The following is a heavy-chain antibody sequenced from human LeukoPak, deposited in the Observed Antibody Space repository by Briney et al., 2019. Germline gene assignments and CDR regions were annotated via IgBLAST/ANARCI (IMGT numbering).Heavy chain of an antibody. D-gene: IGHD2-21*02. Sequence: GGSLRLSCAASGFTFSSYSMNWVRQAPGKGLGWVSSISSSSSYIYYADSVKGRFTISRDNAKNSLYLQMNSLRAEDTAVYYCARGGGDSLYFQHWGQGTLVTVSS. V-gene: IGHV3-21*01. CDR2: ISSSSSYI. CDR3: ARGGGDSLYFQH. CDR1: GFTFSSYS. J-gene: IGHJ1*01.